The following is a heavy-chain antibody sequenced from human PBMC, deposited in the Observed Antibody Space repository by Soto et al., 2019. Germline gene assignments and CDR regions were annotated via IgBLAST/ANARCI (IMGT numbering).Heavy chain of an antibody. Sequence: QVPLVQSGAEVKKPGASVKVSCKASGYTFSSYGISWVRQAPGQGLEWMGWISAYNGNTNYAQKLQGRVTMTTDTSTSTAYMELRSLRSDDTAVYYCARDKKGYCSSTTCANWFDPWGQGTLVTVSS. CDR2: ISAYNGNT. V-gene: IGHV1-18*01. D-gene: IGHD2-2*01. CDR3: ARDKKGYCSSTTCANWFDP. CDR1: GYTFSSYG. J-gene: IGHJ5*02.